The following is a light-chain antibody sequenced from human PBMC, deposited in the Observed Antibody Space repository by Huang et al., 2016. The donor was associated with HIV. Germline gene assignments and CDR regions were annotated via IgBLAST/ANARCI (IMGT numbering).Light chain of an antibody. J-gene: IGKJ1*01. Sequence: DIQMTQSPSSLSASVGDRVTITCRASKSINTYLNWFQQKPGKAAKVLISADSTLQSGVPSRFSGGGSGTHFTRTITSLQPEDFATYYCQQTYTGVTFGQGTKVEIK. CDR3: QQTYTGVT. CDR1: KSINTY. V-gene: IGKV1-39*01. CDR2: ADS.